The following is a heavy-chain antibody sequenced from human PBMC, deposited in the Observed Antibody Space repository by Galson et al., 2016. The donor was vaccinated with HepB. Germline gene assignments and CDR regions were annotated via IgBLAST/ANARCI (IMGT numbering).Heavy chain of an antibody. CDR1: GDSVSSGSYD. J-gene: IGHJ4*02. CDR2: IYNSENT. Sequence: SETLSLTCTVSGDSVSSGSYDWSWIRQPPGKGLEWIGYIYNSENTNYNPSLKSRVSISLDTSKNQFSLKLSSVTAADTAVYYCATRKRGTWELLGHYYFDYWGQGTLVTVSS. V-gene: IGHV4-61*01. CDR3: ATRKRGTWELLGHYYFDY. D-gene: IGHD1-26*01.